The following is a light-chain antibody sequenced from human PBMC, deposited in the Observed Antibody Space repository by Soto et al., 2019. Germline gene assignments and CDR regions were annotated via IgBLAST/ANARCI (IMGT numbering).Light chain of an antibody. CDR1: SSDIGGYDY. V-gene: IGLV2-14*01. Sequence: QSALTQPASVSGSPGQSITLSCTRTSSDIGGYDYVSWYQRHPGEAPKLIIYDVNNRPSGVSNRFSGSKSGNTGSLTISGLQAEDEADYYCTSYASGSSHVVFGGGTKLTVL. CDR3: TSYASGSSHVV. J-gene: IGLJ2*01. CDR2: DVN.